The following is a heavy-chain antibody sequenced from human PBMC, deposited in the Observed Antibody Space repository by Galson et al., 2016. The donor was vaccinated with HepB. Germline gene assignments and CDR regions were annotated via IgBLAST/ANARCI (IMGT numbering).Heavy chain of an antibody. V-gene: IGHV5-51*01. CDR2: IYPGDSKT. CDR3: ARGIGATSGNRGAYFDY. Sequence: QSGAEVKKPGESLKLSCKPSGYSFNLYWIAWLRQVPGRGLEWLGIIYPGDSKTRYNPSFQGQVTISADKSILTTYLQWSSLKASDTAIYYCARGIGATSGNRGAYFDYWGQGTLVTVSS. CDR1: GYSFNLYW. D-gene: IGHD3-10*01. J-gene: IGHJ4*02.